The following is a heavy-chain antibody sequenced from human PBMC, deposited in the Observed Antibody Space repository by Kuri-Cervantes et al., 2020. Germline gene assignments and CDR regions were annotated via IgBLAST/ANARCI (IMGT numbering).Heavy chain of an antibody. J-gene: IGHJ4*02. CDR1: GFTFSSYG. CDR2: IWYDGSNK. CDR3: ARDSAEGPAIYYFDY. V-gene: IGHV3-33*01. D-gene: IGHD3-9*01. Sequence: GESLKISCAASGFTFSSYGMHWGRQAPGKGLEWVAVIWYDGSNKYYADSVKGRFTISRDNSKNTLYLEMDSLRGEDTTMYYCARDSAEGPAIYYFDYWGQGTLVTVSS.